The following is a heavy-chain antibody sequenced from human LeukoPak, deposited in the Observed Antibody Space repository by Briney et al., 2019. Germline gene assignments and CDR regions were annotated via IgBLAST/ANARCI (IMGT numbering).Heavy chain of an antibody. V-gene: IGHV4-59*01. CDR1: GGSISSYY. CDR2: IYYSGST. D-gene: IGHD4-17*01. Sequence: SETLSLTCTVSGGSISSYYWSWIRQPPGKELEWIGYIYYSGSTNYNPSLKSRVTISVDTSKNQFSLKLSSVTAADTAVYYCARDRSPTVTTPYWYFDLWGRGTLVTVSS. J-gene: IGHJ2*01. CDR3: ARDRSPTVTTPYWYFDL.